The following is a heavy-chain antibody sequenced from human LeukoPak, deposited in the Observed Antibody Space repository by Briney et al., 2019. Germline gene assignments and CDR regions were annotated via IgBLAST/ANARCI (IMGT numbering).Heavy chain of an antibody. Sequence: GGSLRLSCAASGLTFSSYWMSWIRQAPGKGLEWVSYISSSGSTIYYADSVKGRFTISRDNAKNSLYLQMNSLRAEDTAVYYCARYDYGSGSYDYWGQGTLVTVSS. CDR1: GLTFSSYW. J-gene: IGHJ4*02. D-gene: IGHD3-10*01. CDR3: ARYDYGSGSYDY. V-gene: IGHV3-11*01. CDR2: ISSSGSTI.